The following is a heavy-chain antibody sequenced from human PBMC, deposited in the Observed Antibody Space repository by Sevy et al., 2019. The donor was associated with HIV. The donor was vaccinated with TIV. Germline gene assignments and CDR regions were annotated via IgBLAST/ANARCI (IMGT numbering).Heavy chain of an antibody. CDR3: ARVIDGYHREFNYFYYYMDV. CDR1: GFTVSNNF. CDR2: VYSDLRT. D-gene: IGHD5-12*01. J-gene: IGHJ6*03. Sequence: GGCLRLSCAVSGFTVSNNFLNWVRQSPGKGLEWVSTVYSDLRTFYADSVKGRFTVSRDDPKNALYLQMNSLRAEDTAVYYCARVIDGYHREFNYFYYYMDVWGKGTTVTVSS. V-gene: IGHV3-53*01.